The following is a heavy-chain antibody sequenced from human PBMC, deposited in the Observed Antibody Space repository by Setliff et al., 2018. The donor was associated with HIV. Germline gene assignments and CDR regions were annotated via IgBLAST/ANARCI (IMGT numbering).Heavy chain of an antibody. CDR2: INHSGST. D-gene: IGHD3-16*01. CDR3: ARRTFGSGRIDP. Sequence: SETLSLTCAVYGGSFSGYYWSWIRQPPGKGLEWIGEINHSGSTNYNPSLKSRVTISVDTSKNQFSLKLSSVTAADTAVYYCARRTFGSGRIDPWGQGTLVTVS. CDR1: GGSFSGYY. V-gene: IGHV4-34*01. J-gene: IGHJ5*02.